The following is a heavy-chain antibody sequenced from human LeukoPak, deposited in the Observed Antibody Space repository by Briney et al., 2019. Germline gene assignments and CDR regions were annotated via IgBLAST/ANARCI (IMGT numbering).Heavy chain of an antibody. V-gene: IGHV1-46*01. CDR1: GYTFTSYY. CDR2: INPSGGST. D-gene: IGHD2-15*01. Sequence: ASVKVSCKASGYTFTSYYMHWVRQAPGQGLEWMGIINPSGGSTSYAQEFQGRVTMTRDTSTSTVYMELSSLRSEDTAVYYCARDLGYCSGGSCYRNYYMDVWGKGTTVTVSS. CDR3: ARDLGYCSGGSCYRNYYMDV. J-gene: IGHJ6*03.